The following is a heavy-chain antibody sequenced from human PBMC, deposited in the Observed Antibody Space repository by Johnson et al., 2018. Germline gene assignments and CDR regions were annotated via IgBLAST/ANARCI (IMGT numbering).Heavy chain of an antibody. CDR2: INGRSDGT. V-gene: IGHV3-23*01. CDR3: AKDGGVAVALRYTDV. CDR1: GLPSA. D-gene: IGHD3-16*01. J-gene: IGHJ6*03. Sequence: VQLQESGGGLVQPGGSLRLSCATSGLPSAMRWVRQPAGKGLEWVSAINGRSDGTYDADPVKGRFTISRDKYTNTLYLQMNTRRVEETAVYYCAKDGGVAVALRYTDVWGRGTAVTVSS.